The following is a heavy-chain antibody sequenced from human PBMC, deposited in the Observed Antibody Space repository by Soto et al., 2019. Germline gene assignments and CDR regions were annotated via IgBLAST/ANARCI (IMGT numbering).Heavy chain of an antibody. CDR1: GFTFSNYW. CDR2: IKQDGSQN. Sequence: EVQLVESGGGLVQPGGSLRLSCAASGFTFSNYWMSWVRQAPGKGLEWVANIKQDGSQNYYVDSVKGRFTTSRDNTKNSFYLQMNSLRAEDTAVYYCARDHINGRKFDYWGWGTLVTVSS. CDR3: ARDHINGRKFDY. V-gene: IGHV3-7*01. J-gene: IGHJ4*02. D-gene: IGHD2-21*01.